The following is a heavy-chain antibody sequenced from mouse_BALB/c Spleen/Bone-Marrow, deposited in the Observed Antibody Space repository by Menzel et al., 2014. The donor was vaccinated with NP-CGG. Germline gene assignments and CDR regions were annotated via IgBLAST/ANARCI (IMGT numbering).Heavy chain of an antibody. J-gene: IGHJ4*01. CDR1: GFTFTDSY. V-gene: IGHV7-3*02. CDR2: IRNKAYDYTT. Sequence: EVQLVESGGGLVQPGGSLRLSCTPSGFTFTDSYMSWVRQPPGKALEWLGFIRNKAYDYTTEYSASVKGRFTISRDSSQSILYLQMNTLRPEDSATYYCARFPMDYWGQGTSVTVSS. CDR3: ARFPMDY.